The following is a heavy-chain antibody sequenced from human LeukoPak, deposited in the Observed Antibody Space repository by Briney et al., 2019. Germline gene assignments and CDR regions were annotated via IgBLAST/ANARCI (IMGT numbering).Heavy chain of an antibody. CDR2: IYYTGST. Sequence: SETLSLTCTVSGGSISSSTYYWGWIRQPPGKGLEWIGYIYYTGSTYCNPSLKSRVTISVNTSKNQFSLKLSSVTAADTAVYYCAKDPVYSSSSEFDYWGQGTLVTVSS. D-gene: IGHD6-6*01. CDR1: GGSISSSTYY. CDR3: AKDPVYSSSSEFDY. J-gene: IGHJ4*02. V-gene: IGHV4-39*07.